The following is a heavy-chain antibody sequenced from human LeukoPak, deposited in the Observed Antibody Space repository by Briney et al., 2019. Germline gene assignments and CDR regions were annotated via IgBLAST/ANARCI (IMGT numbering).Heavy chain of an antibody. V-gene: IGHV3-13*01. J-gene: IGHJ6*02. D-gene: IGHD6-13*01. Sequence: GGSLRLSCAASGFTFSSYDMHWVRQATGKVLEWVSAIGTAGDTYYPGSVKGRFTISRENAKNSLYLQMNSLRAGDTAVYYCARERQQLDYGMDVWGQGTTVTVSS. CDR3: ARERQQLDYGMDV. CDR1: GFTFSSYD. CDR2: IGTAGDT.